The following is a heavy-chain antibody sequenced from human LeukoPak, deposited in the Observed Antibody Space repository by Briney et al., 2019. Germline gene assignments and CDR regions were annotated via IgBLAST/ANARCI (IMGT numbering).Heavy chain of an antibody. CDR1: GFTFSSYA. CDR2: ISGSGGST. Sequence: GGSLRLSCAASGFTFSSYAMSWVRQAPGKGLEWVSAISGSGGSTYYADSVKDRFTISRDNSKNTLYLQMNSLRAEDTAVYYCAKDVEYYYGSGSYYRDSWGQGTLVTVSS. D-gene: IGHD3-10*01. J-gene: IGHJ4*02. V-gene: IGHV3-23*01. CDR3: AKDVEYYYGSGSYYRDS.